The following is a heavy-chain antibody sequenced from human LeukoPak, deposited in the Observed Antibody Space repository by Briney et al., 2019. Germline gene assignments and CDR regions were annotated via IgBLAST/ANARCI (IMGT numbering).Heavy chain of an antibody. CDR1: GGTFSSYA. Sequence: GASVKVSCKAPGGTFSSYAISWVRQAPGQGLEWMGGIIPIFGTANYAQKFQGRVTITADESTSTAYMELSSLRSEDTAVYYCARDTAMVHSFYYFDYWGQGTLVTVSS. CDR3: ARDTAMVHSFYYFDY. J-gene: IGHJ4*02. D-gene: IGHD5-18*01. V-gene: IGHV1-69*13. CDR2: IIPIFGTA.